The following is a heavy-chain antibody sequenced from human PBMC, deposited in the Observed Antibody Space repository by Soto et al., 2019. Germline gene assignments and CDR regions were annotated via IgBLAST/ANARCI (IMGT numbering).Heavy chain of an antibody. CDR3: ARTSDLGFRDWFDP. CDR1: GGSISSYY. J-gene: IGHJ5*02. CDR2: IXXXGXT. D-gene: IGHD2-21*01. V-gene: IGHV4-59*12. Sequence: PSETLSLTCTVSGGSISSYYWIWIRQPPGKGLEWXGXIXXXGXTXXXPXXKXRVTISADTSKNQFSLNLTSVTAADTAVYYCARTSDLGFRDWFDPWGQGTLVTVSS.